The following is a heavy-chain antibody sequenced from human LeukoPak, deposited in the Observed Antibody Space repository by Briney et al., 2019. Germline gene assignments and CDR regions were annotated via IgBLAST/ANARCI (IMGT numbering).Heavy chain of an antibody. CDR2: ISSSGGST. CDR1: GFTFSSYA. V-gene: IGHV3-23*01. D-gene: IGHD6-6*01. Sequence: PGGSLRLSCAASGFTFSSYAMSWVRQAPGKGLEWVSAISSSGGSTYYADSVKGRFTISRDNSKNTLYLQMNSLRAEDTAVYYCAKDQYSSSACNWFDPWGQGTLVTVSS. J-gene: IGHJ5*02. CDR3: AKDQYSSSACNWFDP.